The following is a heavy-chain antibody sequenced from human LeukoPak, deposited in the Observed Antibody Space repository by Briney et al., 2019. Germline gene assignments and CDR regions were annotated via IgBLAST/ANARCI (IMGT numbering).Heavy chain of an antibody. D-gene: IGHD5-12*01. V-gene: IGHV3-66*01. CDR2: IYSGGST. Sequence: GGSLRLSCAASGFTVSSNYMSWVRQAPGKGLEWVSVIYSGGSTYYADPVKGRFTISRDNSKNTLYLQMNSLRAEDTAVYYCARSGGYEAFGYWGQGTLVTVSS. J-gene: IGHJ4*02. CDR1: GFTVSSNY. CDR3: ARSGGYEAFGY.